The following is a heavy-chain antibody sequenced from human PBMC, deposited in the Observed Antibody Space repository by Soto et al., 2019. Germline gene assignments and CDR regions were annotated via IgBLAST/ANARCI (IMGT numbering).Heavy chain of an antibody. Sequence: ASVKVSCKASGYTFTTYGISWVRQAPGQGLEWMGWISAYNGNTNYAQKLQGRVTMTTDTSTSTAYMELRSLRSDDTAVYYCARQVAAAGTRVFDYWGQGTLVTVSS. CDR2: ISAYNGNT. CDR3: ARQVAAAGTRVFDY. D-gene: IGHD6-13*01. J-gene: IGHJ4*02. CDR1: GYTFTTYG. V-gene: IGHV1-18*01.